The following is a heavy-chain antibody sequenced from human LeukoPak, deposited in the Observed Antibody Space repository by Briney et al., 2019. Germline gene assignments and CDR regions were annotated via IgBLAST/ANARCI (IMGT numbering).Heavy chain of an antibody. CDR2: VNPNSGGI. J-gene: IGHJ4*02. Sequence: ASVKVSCKASGYTFTNYYMHWLRQPPGQGLEWMGWVNPNSGGINYAQKFQGRVTMTRDTSISTAYMDLSRLGSDDTAVYYCARDGALDYWGQGTLVTVSS. CDR1: GYTFTNYY. D-gene: IGHD3-16*01. CDR3: ARDGALDY. V-gene: IGHV1-2*02.